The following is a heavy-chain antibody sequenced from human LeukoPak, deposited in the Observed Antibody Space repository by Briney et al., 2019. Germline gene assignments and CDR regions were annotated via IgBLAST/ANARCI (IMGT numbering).Heavy chain of an antibody. Sequence: KTGGSLRLSCAASGFIFSDYYMSWIRQAPGKGLGWVSYISNIGTTIYYADSVKGRFTISRDTAKKSLYLQMNSLRADDTAVYYCARVRGCGGGSCYSYYMDVWGKGTTVTVSS. CDR3: ARVRGCGGGSCYSYYMDV. V-gene: IGHV3-11*04. CDR1: GFIFSDYY. J-gene: IGHJ6*03. CDR2: ISNIGTTI. D-gene: IGHD2-15*01.